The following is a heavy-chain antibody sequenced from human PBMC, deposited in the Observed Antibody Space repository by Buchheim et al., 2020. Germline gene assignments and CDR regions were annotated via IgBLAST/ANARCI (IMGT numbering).Heavy chain of an antibody. CDR3: AKKDGGLDY. D-gene: IGHD2-15*01. CDR2: ISYDGSNK. J-gene: IGHJ4*02. CDR1: GFTFSSYG. Sequence: QVQLVESGGGVVQPGRSLRLSCAASGFTFSSYGMHWVRQAPGKGLEWVAVISYDGSNKYYADSVKGRFTISRDNSKNTLYLQMNSLRAEDTAVYYCAKKDGGLDYWGQGTL. V-gene: IGHV3-30*18.